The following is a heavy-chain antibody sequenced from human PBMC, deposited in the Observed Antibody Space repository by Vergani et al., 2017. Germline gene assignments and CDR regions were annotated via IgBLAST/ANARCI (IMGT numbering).Heavy chain of an antibody. Sequence: QVQLQQWGAGLLKPSETLSLTCAVYGGSFSGYYWSWIRQPPGKGLEWIGEINHSGSTNYNPSLKSRVTISVDTSKNQFSLKLSSVTAADTAVYYCASGVFRPQSSSSQRHFDYWGQGTLVTVSS. D-gene: IGHD6-6*01. V-gene: IGHV4-34*01. CDR1: GGSFSGYY. CDR3: ASGVFRPQSSSSQRHFDY. J-gene: IGHJ4*02. CDR2: INHSGST.